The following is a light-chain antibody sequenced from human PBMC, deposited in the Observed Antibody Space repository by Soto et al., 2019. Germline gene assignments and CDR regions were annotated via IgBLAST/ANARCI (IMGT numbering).Light chain of an antibody. CDR2: AAS. CDR1: QSVYSNY. CDR3: QQFGRSPRT. V-gene: IGKV3-20*01. J-gene: IGKJ1*01. Sequence: EIVLTQSPGTVSLSPGERVTLSCRASQSVYSNYLAWYQQKPGQAPRLLISAASNRATGIPDRFSGSGSGTDFTLTISRLEPEDFAVYYCQQFGRSPRTFGQGTKVEIK.